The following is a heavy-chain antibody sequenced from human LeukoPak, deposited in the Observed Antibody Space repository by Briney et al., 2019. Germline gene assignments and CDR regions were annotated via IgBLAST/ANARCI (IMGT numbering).Heavy chain of an antibody. CDR1: GFTFDDYA. V-gene: IGHV3-43D*03. D-gene: IGHD6-13*01. Sequence: GGSLRLSCAASGFTFDDYAMHWVRQAPGKGLEWVSFISWDGGSTYYADSVKGRFTISRDNSKNSLYLQMNSLRAEDTALYYCAKETRYGSSYYFDYWGQGTLVTVSS. J-gene: IGHJ4*02. CDR3: AKETRYGSSYYFDY. CDR2: ISWDGGST.